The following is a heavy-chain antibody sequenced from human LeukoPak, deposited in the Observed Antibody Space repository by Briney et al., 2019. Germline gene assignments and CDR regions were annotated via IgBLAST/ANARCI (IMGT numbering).Heavy chain of an antibody. CDR3: ARDLTEDDAFDI. Sequence: SETLSLTCTVSGGSISSYYWSWIRQPPGKGLEWIGYIYYSGSTNYNPSLKSRVTISVDTSKNQFSLKLSSVTAADTAVYSCARDLTEDDAFDIWGQGTMVTVSS. D-gene: IGHD1-14*01. CDR2: IYYSGST. V-gene: IGHV4-59*01. CDR1: GGSISSYY. J-gene: IGHJ3*02.